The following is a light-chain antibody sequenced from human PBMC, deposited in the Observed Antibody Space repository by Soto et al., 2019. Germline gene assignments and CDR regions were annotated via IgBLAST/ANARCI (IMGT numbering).Light chain of an antibody. Sequence: EIVLTQSPGTLSLSPGERATLSCRASQPISSHNYLAWYQQKPGQAPRVLIYGASRRATGISDRFSSSGSGTDFTPTISRLEPEDFAVYYCQQYDNSPLTFGGGTKVEIK. J-gene: IGKJ4*01. V-gene: IGKV3-20*01. CDR3: QQYDNSPLT. CDR2: GAS. CDR1: QPISSHNY.